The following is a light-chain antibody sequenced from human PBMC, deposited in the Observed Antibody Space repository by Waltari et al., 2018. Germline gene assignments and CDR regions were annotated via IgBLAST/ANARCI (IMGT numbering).Light chain of an antibody. Sequence: DVQMTQSPSSLSASVGDRVTITCRASQSICSRLNWYQHRPGKAPKLLMFAASTLQSGVPSRFSGSGSGTDFTLTINSLQPEDFAAYYCQQSYSVPPTFGGGTNVEIK. CDR3: QQSYSVPPT. J-gene: IGKJ4*01. V-gene: IGKV1-39*01. CDR2: AAS. CDR1: QSICSR.